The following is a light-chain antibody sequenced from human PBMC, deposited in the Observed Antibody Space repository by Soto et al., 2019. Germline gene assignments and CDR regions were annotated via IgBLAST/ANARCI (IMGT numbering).Light chain of an antibody. J-gene: IGKJ2*01. CDR2: DAS. CDR3: QQRSNWPLMYT. CDR1: QSVSSY. V-gene: IGKV3-11*01. Sequence: EIVLTQSPATLSLSPGERATLSCRASQSVSSYLAWNKQKPGQAPRLLIYDASNRATGIPARFSGSGSGTDFTLTISTPEPEDFVVYYCQQRSNWPLMYTFGQGTKLEIK.